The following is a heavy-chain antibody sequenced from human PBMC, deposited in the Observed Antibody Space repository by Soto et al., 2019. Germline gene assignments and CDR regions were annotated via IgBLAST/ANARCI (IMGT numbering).Heavy chain of an antibody. CDR2: IYYSGST. D-gene: IGHD3-16*02. CDR1: GGSISSSSYY. CDR3: ARWDYIWGSYRPNFDY. J-gene: IGHJ4*02. Sequence: SETLSLTCTVSGGSISSSSYYWGWIRQPPGKGLEWIGSIYYSGSTYYNPSLKSRVPISVDTSKNQFSLKLSSVTAADTAVYYCARWDYIWGSYRPNFDYWGQGTLVTVSS. V-gene: IGHV4-39*01.